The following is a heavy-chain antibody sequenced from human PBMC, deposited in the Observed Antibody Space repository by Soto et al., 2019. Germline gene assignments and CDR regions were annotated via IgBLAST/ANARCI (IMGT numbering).Heavy chain of an antibody. CDR3: ARSPYDSNGYYYDY. CDR1: GYSFASYW. D-gene: IGHD3-22*01. J-gene: IGHJ4*02. V-gene: IGHV5-10-1*01. CDR2: IDPGDSYT. Sequence: PGESLKISCNGSGYSFASYWINWVGQMPGKGLEWMGRIDPGDSYTNYSPSFQGHVTISAGKSISTAYLLWSSLKASDTAMYFCARSPYDSNGYYYDYWGQGTLVTVSS.